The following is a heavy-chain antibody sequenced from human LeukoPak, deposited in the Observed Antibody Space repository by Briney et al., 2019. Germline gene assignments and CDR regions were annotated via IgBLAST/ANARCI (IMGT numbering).Heavy chain of an antibody. J-gene: IGHJ4*02. CDR3: AKEYTSPGPFDH. CDR1: GFTFSSHA. Sequence: GGSLRLSCAASGFTFSSHAISWVRQAPGKGLEWVSAIGSSGGNTYYADSVKGRFSVSRDNSKNTVSLQINSLRADDTAVYYCAKEYTSPGPFDHWGQGTLVTVSS. V-gene: IGHV3-23*01. CDR2: IGSSGGNT. D-gene: IGHD2-2*01.